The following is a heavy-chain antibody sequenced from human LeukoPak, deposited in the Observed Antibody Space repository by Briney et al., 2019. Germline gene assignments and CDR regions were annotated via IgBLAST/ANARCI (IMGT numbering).Heavy chain of an antibody. D-gene: IGHD2/OR15-2a*01. CDR1: GGSISSSNW. V-gene: IGHV3-53*01. Sequence: ETLSLTCAVSGGSISSSNWWSWIRQPPGKGLEWVSVIDRGGSKYYADSVKGRSTISRDNAKNSLYLQMNSLRAEDTAVYYCARDRIGIVGTFDYWGQGTLVTVSS. J-gene: IGHJ4*02. CDR2: IDRGGSK. CDR3: ARDRIGIVGTFDY.